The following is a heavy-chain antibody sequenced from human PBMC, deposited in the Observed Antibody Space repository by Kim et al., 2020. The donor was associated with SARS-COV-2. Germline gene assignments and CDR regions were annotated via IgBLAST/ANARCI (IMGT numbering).Heavy chain of an antibody. Sequence: GGSLRLSCRASGFTFSSYRMNWVRQAPGKGLEWVSYISSSSSTIDYADSVKGRFTISRDNTEKLLYLQMNSLRAEDTAVYYCARGPLKWGVGRALDVWGQGTTVTVSS. CDR1: GFTFSSYR. V-gene: IGHV3-48*04. J-gene: IGHJ6*02. D-gene: IGHD7-27*01. CDR3: ARGPLKWGVGRALDV. CDR2: ISSSSSTI.